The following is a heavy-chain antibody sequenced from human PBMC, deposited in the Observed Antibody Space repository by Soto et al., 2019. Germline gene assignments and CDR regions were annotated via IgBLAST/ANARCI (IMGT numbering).Heavy chain of an antibody. CDR1: GFTFSSYG. Sequence: QVQLVESGGGVVQPGKSLRLSCAASGFTFSSYGMHWVRQAPGKGLEWVAIIWYDGSDKYFADSVKGRFTISRDNSKNTLYLQMNSLRAEDTAVYYCARANSAYGSRMDYWGQGTLVTVSS. D-gene: IGHD5-12*01. V-gene: IGHV3-33*01. J-gene: IGHJ4*02. CDR3: ARANSAYGSRMDY. CDR2: IWYDGSDK.